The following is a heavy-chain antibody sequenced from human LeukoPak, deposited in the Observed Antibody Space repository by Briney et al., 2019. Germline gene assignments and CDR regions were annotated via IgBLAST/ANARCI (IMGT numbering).Heavy chain of an antibody. CDR3: AKDSNTYSSGWYTGYYYLDV. CDR1: GFTFSSYD. Sequence: GGSLRLSCAASGFTFSSYDMKWVRQAPGKGLEWVSYISSSGNTIYYTDSVKGRFTISRDNAQNSLYLQMNSLRAEDTALYYCAKDSNTYSSGWYTGYYYLDVWGRGTTVTVSS. J-gene: IGHJ6*03. V-gene: IGHV3-48*03. CDR2: ISSSGNTI. D-gene: IGHD6-19*01.